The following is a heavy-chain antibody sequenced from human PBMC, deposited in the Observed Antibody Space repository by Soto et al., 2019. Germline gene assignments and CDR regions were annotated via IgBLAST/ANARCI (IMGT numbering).Heavy chain of an antibody. D-gene: IGHD2-2*02. CDR3: ATGYCSSTSCYTGWFDP. V-gene: IGHV1-24*01. CDR2: FDPEDGET. Sequence: ASVKVSCKASGYTLTELSMHWVRQAPGKGLEWMGGFDPEDGETIYAQKFQGRVTMTEDTSTDTAYMELSSLRSEDTAVYYCATGYCSSTSCYTGWFDPWGQGTLVTVSS. J-gene: IGHJ5*02. CDR1: GYTLTELS.